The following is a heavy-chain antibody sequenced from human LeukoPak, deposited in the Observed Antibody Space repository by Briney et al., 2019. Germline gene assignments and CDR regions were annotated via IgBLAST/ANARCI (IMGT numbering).Heavy chain of an antibody. J-gene: IGHJ3*02. CDR3: ARAAGVVVPAAMAFDI. Sequence: GGSLRLSCAASGFTFSSYWMSWVRQAPGKGLEWVANIKQDGSEKYYVDSVKGRFTISRDNAKNSLYLQMNSLRAEDTAVYYCARAAGVVVPAAMAFDIWGQGTMVTVSS. CDR2: IKQDGSEK. CDR1: GFTFSSYW. V-gene: IGHV3-7*04. D-gene: IGHD2-2*01.